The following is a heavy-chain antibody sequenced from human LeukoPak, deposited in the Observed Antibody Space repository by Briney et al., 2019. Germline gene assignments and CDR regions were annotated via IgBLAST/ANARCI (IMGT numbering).Heavy chain of an antibody. V-gene: IGHV3-30*18. CDR1: GFTFSSYG. J-gene: IGHJ4*02. D-gene: IGHD5-18*01. Sequence: GGSLRLSCAASGFTFSSYGMHWVRQAPGKGLEWVAVISYDGSNKYYADSVKGRFTISRDNSKNTLYLQMNSLRAEDTAVYYCAKGEWIQLWFGFDYWGQGTLVTVSS. CDR2: ISYDGSNK. CDR3: AKGEWIQLWFGFDY.